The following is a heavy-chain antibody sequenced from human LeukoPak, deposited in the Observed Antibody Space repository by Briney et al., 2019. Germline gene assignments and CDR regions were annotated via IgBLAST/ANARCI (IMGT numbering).Heavy chain of an antibody. CDR2: IESDGTKE. Sequence: GVSLRLSCAASGFRFSSYDIHWVRQAPGKGLEWVTFIESDGTKEYYADSVKGRFTISRGNSKNTVYVQMNTLRAEDTAVYYCAKEGSGWYYLDYWGQGTVVTVSS. V-gene: IGHV3-30*02. D-gene: IGHD6-19*01. J-gene: IGHJ4*02. CDR1: GFRFSSYD. CDR3: AKEGSGWYYLDY.